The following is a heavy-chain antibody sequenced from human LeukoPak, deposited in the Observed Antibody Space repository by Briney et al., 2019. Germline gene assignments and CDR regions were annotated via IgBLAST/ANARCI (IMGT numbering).Heavy chain of an antibody. CDR3: MTITADY. V-gene: IGHV3-15*01. CDR2: IKSKIDGGTT. D-gene: IGHD1-20*01. CDR1: GFTFSTFA. Sequence: PGGSLRLSCAASGFTFSTFAMIWVRQAPGKGLEWVGHIKSKIDGGTTDYAAPVKGRVTISRDDSENALYLQMNSLRTEDTAVYYRMTITADYWGQGTLVTVSS. J-gene: IGHJ4*02.